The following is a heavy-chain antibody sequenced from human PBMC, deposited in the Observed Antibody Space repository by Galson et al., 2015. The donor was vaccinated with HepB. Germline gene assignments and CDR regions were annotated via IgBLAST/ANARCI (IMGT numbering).Heavy chain of an antibody. CDR2: INMDGRST. J-gene: IGHJ6*02. CDR1: GFTFSNYW. CDR3: VREYYDDNDYYYYGMDV. V-gene: IGHV3-74*01. Sequence: LRLSCAASGFTFSNYWMHWVRRAPGKGLVWVSRINMDGRSTTYADSVKGRLTISRDSAKLYLQMNSLRAEDTAVYFCVREYYDDNDYYYYGMDVWGQGTTVTVSS. D-gene: IGHD3-22*01.